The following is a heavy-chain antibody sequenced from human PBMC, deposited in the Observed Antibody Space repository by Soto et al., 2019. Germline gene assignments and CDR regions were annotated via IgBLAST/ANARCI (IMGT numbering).Heavy chain of an antibody. V-gene: IGHV4-39*01. CDR2: IYYTGNT. CDR1: GGSINTYY. CDR3: ARHIARFLNWFDP. J-gene: IGHJ5*02. Sequence: PSETLSLTCAVSGGSINTYYWSWVRQPPGKGLEWIGSIYYTGNTYYNPSLKSPVTISVDMSTNQFSLRLSPVTAADTAVYYCARHIARFLNWFDPWGQGTLVTVSS. D-gene: IGHD3-3*01.